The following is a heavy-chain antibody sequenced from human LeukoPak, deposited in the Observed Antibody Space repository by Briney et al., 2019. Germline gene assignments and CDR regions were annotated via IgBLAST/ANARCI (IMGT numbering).Heavy chain of an antibody. D-gene: IGHD6-6*01. CDR3: ARGRIAARRVLHYFDY. V-gene: IGHV3-64*01. CDR1: GFTFSSYA. Sequence: PGGSLRLSCAASGFTFSSYAMHWVHQAPGKELEYVSAISSNGGSTYYANSVKGRFTISRDNSKNTLYLQMGSLRAEDMAVYYCARGRIAARRVLHYFDYWGQGTLVTVSS. J-gene: IGHJ4*02. CDR2: ISSNGGST.